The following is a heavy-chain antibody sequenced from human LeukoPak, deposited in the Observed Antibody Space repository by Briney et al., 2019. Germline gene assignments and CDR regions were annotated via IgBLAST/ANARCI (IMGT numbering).Heavy chain of an antibody. CDR2: INPSGGST. D-gene: IGHD3-22*01. J-gene: IGHJ4*02. CDR3: ARSQYYYDSSGGFDY. V-gene: IGHV1-46*01. CDR1: GYTFTSYY. Sequence: ASVKVSCKASGYTFTSYYMHWVRQAPGQGLEWMGIINPSGGSTSYAQKFQGRVTMTRDTSTSTVYMELSSLRSEDTAVYYCARSQYYYDSSGGFDYWGQGTLVTVSS.